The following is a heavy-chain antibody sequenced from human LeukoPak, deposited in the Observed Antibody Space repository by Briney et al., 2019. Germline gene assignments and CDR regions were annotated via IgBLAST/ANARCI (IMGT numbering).Heavy chain of an antibody. CDR3: ARGEQLSSDY. J-gene: IGHJ4*02. D-gene: IGHD6-13*01. CDR1: GYSISSGYY. CDR2: IYHSGST. Sequence: SETLSLTCTVSGYSISSGYYWGWIRQPPGKGLEWIGSIYHSGSTYYNPSLKSRVTISVDTSKNQFSLKLSSVTAADTAVYYCARGEQLSSDYWGQGTLVTVSS. V-gene: IGHV4-38-2*02.